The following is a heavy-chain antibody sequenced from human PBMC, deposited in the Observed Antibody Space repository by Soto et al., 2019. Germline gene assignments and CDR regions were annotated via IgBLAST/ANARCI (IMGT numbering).Heavy chain of an antibody. Sequence: GGSLRLSCAASGFTFSSYWISWVRQAPGKGLEWVANIKQDGSEKYYVDSVKGRFTISRDNAKNSLYLQMNSLRAEDTAVYYCARDRAVVVVPAATPYYYGMDVWGQGNTVPV. CDR1: GFTFSSYW. V-gene: IGHV3-7*01. J-gene: IGHJ6*02. CDR3: ARDRAVVVVPAATPYYYGMDV. CDR2: IKQDGSEK. D-gene: IGHD2-2*01.